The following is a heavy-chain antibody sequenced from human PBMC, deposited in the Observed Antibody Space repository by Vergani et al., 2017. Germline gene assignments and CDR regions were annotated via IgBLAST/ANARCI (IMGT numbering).Heavy chain of an antibody. CDR2: ISAYNGNT. CDR1: GYTFTSYG. D-gene: IGHD2-2*02. CDR3: ARDLGIVVVPAAIPDTQYFQH. Sequence: QVQLVQSGAEVKKPGASVTVSCKASGYTFTSYGISWVRQAPGQGLEWMGWISAYNGNTNYAQKLQGRVTMTTDTSTSTAYMELRSLRSDDTAVYYCARDLGIVVVPAAIPDTQYFQHWGQGTLVTVSS. V-gene: IGHV1-18*01. J-gene: IGHJ1*01.